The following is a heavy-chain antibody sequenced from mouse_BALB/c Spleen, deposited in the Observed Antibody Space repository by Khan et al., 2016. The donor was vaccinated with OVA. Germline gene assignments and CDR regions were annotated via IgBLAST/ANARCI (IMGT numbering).Heavy chain of an antibody. CDR3: ARHDSTAAYDY. CDR1: GFTFSSYG. D-gene: IGHD2-1*01. Sequence: EVELVESGGDLVKPGGSLKLSCAASGFTFSSYGMSWVRQTPDKRLEWVATISSGGSYTYYPDSVKGRFTISRDNAKNTLYLQMSSLKSEDTAMYYSARHDSTAAYDYWGQGTLLTVSA. CDR2: ISSGGSYT. V-gene: IGHV5-6*01. J-gene: IGHJ3*01.